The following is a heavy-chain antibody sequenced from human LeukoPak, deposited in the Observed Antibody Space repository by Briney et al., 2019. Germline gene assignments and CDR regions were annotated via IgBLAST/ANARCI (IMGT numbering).Heavy chain of an antibody. J-gene: IGHJ6*02. CDR1: GGTFSRFT. V-gene: IGHV1-69*05. D-gene: IGHD6-19*01. CDR3: ARVSSGWDEYYYYGMDV. Sequence: SVKVSCKASGGTFSRFTISWVRQAPGQGFEWMGGITPIFGTANFAQKFQGRVTMTTDTSTSTAYMELRSLRSDDTAVYYCARVSSGWDEYYYYGMDVWGQGTTVTVSS. CDR2: ITPIFGTA.